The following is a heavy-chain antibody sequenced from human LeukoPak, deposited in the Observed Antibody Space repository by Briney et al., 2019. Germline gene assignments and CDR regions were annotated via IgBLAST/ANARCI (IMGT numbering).Heavy chain of an antibody. V-gene: IGHV4-39*01. Sequence: KPSETLSLTCTVSGGSISSSSYYWGWIRPPPGKGLEWIGSIYYSGSTYYNPSLKSRVTISVDTSKNQFSLKLSSVTAADTAVYYCASRTVAGTGVFDYWGQGTLVTVSS. D-gene: IGHD6-19*01. CDR3: ASRTVAGTGVFDY. J-gene: IGHJ4*02. CDR2: IYYSGST. CDR1: GGSISSSSYY.